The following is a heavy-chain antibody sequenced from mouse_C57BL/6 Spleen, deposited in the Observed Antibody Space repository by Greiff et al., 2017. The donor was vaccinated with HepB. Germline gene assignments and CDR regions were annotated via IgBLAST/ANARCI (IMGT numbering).Heavy chain of an antibody. D-gene: IGHD2-1*01. CDR2: IDPETGGS. V-gene: IGHV1-15*01. CDR1: GYTFTDYE. CDR3: TRRGIYYGNYEGY. J-gene: IGHJ2*01. Sequence: VQLQQSGAELVRPGASVTLSCKASGYTFTDYEMHWVKQTPVHGLEWIGAIDPETGGSAYNQKFKGKAILTADKSSSTAYMELRSLTSEDSAVYYCTRRGIYYGNYEGYWGQGTTLTVSS.